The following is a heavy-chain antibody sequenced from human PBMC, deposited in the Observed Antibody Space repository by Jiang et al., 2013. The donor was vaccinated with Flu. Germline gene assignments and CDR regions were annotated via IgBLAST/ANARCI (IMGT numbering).Heavy chain of an antibody. D-gene: IGHD2-15*01. V-gene: IGHV1-18*01. CDR1: GYYFTNFG. J-gene: IGHJ4*02. Sequence: GAEVKKPGASVTVSCKASGYYFTNFGISWVRQAPGLGFEWMGWISGQNGYTNYAENFQGRVRMTTDTSTSTAYMELRSLRSDDTAMYYCARTALLVSAGLAFDLWGQGSLVTVSS. CDR2: ISGQNGYT. CDR3: ARTALLVSAGLAFDL.